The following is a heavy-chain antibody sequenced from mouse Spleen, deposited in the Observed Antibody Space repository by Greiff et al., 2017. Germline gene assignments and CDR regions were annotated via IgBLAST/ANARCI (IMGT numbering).Heavy chain of an antibody. CDR3: TIGNYERAMDY. Sequence: VKLVESGAELVKPGASVKLSCKASGYTFTSYYMYWVKQRPGQGLEWIGEINPSNGGTNFNEKFKSKATLTVDKSSSTAYMQLSSLTSEDSAVYYCTIGNYERAMDYWGQGTSVTVSS. CDR2: INPSNGGT. CDR1: GYTFTSYY. V-gene: IGHV1S81*02. J-gene: IGHJ4*01. D-gene: IGHD2-1*01.